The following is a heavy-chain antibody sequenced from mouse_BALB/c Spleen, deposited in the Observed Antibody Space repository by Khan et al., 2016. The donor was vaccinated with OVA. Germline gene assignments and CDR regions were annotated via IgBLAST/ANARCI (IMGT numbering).Heavy chain of an antibody. CDR3: ARIYGSDFDY. V-gene: IGHV1-20*02. Sequence: VQLQQSGPELVKPGASVKISCKASGYSFTGYFMNWVMQSHGKSLEWIGRINPHIGETFYNQKFKGKATLNVDESSCTARMESRSLASEDSVVYYCARIYGSDFDYWGQGTTLTVSS. CDR2: INPHIGET. D-gene: IGHD1-1*01. CDR1: GYSFTGYF. J-gene: IGHJ2*01.